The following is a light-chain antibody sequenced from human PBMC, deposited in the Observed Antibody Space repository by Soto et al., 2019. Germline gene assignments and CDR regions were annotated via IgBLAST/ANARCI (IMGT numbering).Light chain of an antibody. Sequence: EIVLTQSPATLSLSPGERATLSCRASQSVSSNYLAWYQQRPGLAPRLLIYDATNRATGIPDRFSGSGSGTDFTLIISRLEPEDFAVYYCQQYGVSRTFGQGTKVDIK. CDR1: QSVSSNY. J-gene: IGKJ1*01. V-gene: IGKV3D-20*01. CDR3: QQYGVSRT. CDR2: DAT.